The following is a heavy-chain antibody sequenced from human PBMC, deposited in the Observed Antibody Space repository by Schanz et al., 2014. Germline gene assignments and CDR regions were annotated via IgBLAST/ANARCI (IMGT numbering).Heavy chain of an antibody. Sequence: QVQLVQSGAEVKRPGASVKVSCKASGYTFTSYGISWVRQAPGQGLEWMGWISPYNGNTNYAQQFQGRVTFTADKSTSTAYMELSSLRSDDTSVYYCARDGVDAAAGGNYWGQGTLVTVSS. CDR2: ISPYNGNT. D-gene: IGHD6-13*01. J-gene: IGHJ4*02. CDR3: ARDGVDAAAGGNY. V-gene: IGHV1-18*01. CDR1: GYTFTSYG.